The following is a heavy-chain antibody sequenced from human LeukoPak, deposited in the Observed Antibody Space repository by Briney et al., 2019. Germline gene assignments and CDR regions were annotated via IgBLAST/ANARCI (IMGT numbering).Heavy chain of an antibody. CDR3: AKNYDGYDSSGYYPHSFDY. V-gene: IGHV3-30*02. CDR2: IRYDGSNK. CDR1: GFTFSSYG. J-gene: IGHJ4*02. D-gene: IGHD3-22*01. Sequence: GGSLRLSCAASGFTFSSYGMHWVRQAPGKGLEWVAFIRYDGSNKYYADSVKGRFTISRDNSKNTLYLQMNSLRAEDTAVYYCAKNYDGYDSSGYYPHSFDYWGQGTLVTVSS.